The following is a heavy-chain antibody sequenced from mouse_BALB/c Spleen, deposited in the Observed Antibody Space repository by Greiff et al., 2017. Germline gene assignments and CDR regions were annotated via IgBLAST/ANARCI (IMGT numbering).Heavy chain of an antibody. CDR2: ISYDGSN. J-gene: IGHJ3*01. Sequence: ESGPGLVKPSQSLSLTCSVTGYSITSGYYWNWIRQFPGNKLEWMGYISYDGSNNYNPSLKNRISITRDTSKNQFFLKLNSVTTEDTATYYCAREGNYDYDTWFAYWGQGTLVTVSA. CDR3: AREGNYDYDTWFAY. CDR1: GYSITSGYY. D-gene: IGHD2-4*01. V-gene: IGHV3-6*02.